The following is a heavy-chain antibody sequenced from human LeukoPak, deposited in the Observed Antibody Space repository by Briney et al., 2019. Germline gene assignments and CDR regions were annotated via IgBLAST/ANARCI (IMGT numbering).Heavy chain of an antibody. CDR2: ISYDGSSK. J-gene: IGHJ4*02. V-gene: IGHV3-30*04. CDR3: ARDHSWGGSGWYHDY. CDR1: GFTFSSYA. D-gene: IGHD6-19*01. Sequence: GGSLRLSCAASGFTFSSYAMHWVRQAPGKGLEWMALISYDGSSKDYADSVKGRFTISRDNSKNTLYLQMNSLRAEDTAVYYCARDHSWGGSGWYHDYWGQGTLVTVSS.